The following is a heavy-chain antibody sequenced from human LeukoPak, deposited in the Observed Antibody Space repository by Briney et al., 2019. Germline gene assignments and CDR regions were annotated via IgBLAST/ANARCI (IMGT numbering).Heavy chain of an antibody. CDR2: INPNSGGT. CDR3: ARGYYYDSSGYPNWFDP. J-gene: IGHJ5*02. V-gene: IGHV1-2*02. Sequence: ASVKVSCKASGYTFTGYYMHWVRQAPGQGLEWMGWINPNSGGTNYAQKFQGRGTMTRDTSISTAYMELSRLRSDDTAVYYCARGYYYDSSGYPNWFDPWGQGTLVTVSS. CDR1: GYTFTGYY. D-gene: IGHD3-22*01.